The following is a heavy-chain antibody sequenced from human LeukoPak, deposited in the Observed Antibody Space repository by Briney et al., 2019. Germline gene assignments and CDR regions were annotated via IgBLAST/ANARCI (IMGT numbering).Heavy chain of an antibody. Sequence: GTSLRLSCAASGFSFSTYAMSWVRQAPGKGLEWVSAISGSGGSTYYADSVKGRFTISRDNSKNTLYLQMNSLRAEDTAVYYCAKVGSPHRAFDIWGQGTMVTVSS. CDR1: GFSFSTYA. D-gene: IGHD1-1*01. CDR3: AKVGSPHRAFDI. CDR2: ISGSGGST. V-gene: IGHV3-23*01. J-gene: IGHJ3*02.